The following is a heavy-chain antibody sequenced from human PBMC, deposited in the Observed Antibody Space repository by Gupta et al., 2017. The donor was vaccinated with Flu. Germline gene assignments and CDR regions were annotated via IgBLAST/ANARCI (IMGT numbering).Heavy chain of an antibody. Sequence: QVTLKESGPVLVKPTETLTLTCTVSGFSLSTARMGVSWIRQPPGKALEWLAHIFSNDEKSYSTSLKSRLTISKDTSKSQVVLTMTNMDPVDTATYYCARIRSITMVRDNDAFDIWGQGTMVTVSS. J-gene: IGHJ3*02. CDR1: GFSLSTARMG. V-gene: IGHV2-26*01. D-gene: IGHD3-10*01. CDR2: IFSNDEK. CDR3: ARIRSITMVRDNDAFDI.